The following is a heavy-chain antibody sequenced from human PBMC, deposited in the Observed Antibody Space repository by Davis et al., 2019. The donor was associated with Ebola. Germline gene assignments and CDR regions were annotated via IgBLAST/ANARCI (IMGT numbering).Heavy chain of an antibody. Sequence: PSETLSLTCAVSGGSISSGGYSWSWIRQPPGKGLEWIGYIYHSGSTNYNPSLKSRVTISVDTSKNQFSLKLSSVTAADTAVYYCARIPPWGGDVWGQGTTVTVSS. CDR1: GGSISSGGYS. D-gene: IGHD1-26*01. CDR3: ARIPPWGGDV. CDR2: IYHSGST. J-gene: IGHJ6*02. V-gene: IGHV4-30-2*01.